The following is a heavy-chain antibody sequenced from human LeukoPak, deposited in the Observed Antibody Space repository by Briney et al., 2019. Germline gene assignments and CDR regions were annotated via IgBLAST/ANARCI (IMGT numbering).Heavy chain of an antibody. V-gene: IGHV4-34*01. CDR3: ASLAVGARGY. CDR2: INHSGST. J-gene: IGHJ4*02. D-gene: IGHD1-26*01. Sequence: SETLSLTCAVYGGSFSGYYWSWIRQPPGKGLEWIGEINHSGSTNYNPSLKSRVTISVDTSKNQYSLKLSSVTAADTAVYYCASLAVGARGYWGQGTLVTVSS. CDR1: GGSFSGYY.